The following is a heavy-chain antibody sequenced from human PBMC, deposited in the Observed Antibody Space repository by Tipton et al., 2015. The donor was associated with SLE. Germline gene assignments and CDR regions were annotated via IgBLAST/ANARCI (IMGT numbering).Heavy chain of an antibody. J-gene: IGHJ1*01. CDR3: ARDGVGKSGPGYFQH. CDR1: GGSISSHY. V-gene: IGHV4-59*11. CDR2: INHSGST. Sequence: TLSLTCTASGGSISSHYWSWIRQPPGKGLEWIGEINHSGSTYYNPSLKSRVTISVDTSKNQFSLKLSSVTAADTAVYYCARDGVGKSGPGYFQHWGQGTLVTVSS. D-gene: IGHD6-25*01.